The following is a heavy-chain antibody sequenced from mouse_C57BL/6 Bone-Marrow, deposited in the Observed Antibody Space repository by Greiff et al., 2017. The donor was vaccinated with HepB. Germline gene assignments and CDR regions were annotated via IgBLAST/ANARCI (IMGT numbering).Heavy chain of an antibody. Sequence: QVQLKQPGAELVKPGASVKMSCKASGYTFTSYWITWVKQRPGQGLEWIGDIYPGSGSTNYNEKFKSKATLTVDTSSSTAYMQLSSLTSEDSAVYYCARVYYYGRGAIDYWGQGTSVTVSS. CDR3: ARVYYYGRGAIDY. CDR1: GYTFTSYW. CDR2: IYPGSGST. D-gene: IGHD1-1*01. J-gene: IGHJ4*01. V-gene: IGHV1-55*01.